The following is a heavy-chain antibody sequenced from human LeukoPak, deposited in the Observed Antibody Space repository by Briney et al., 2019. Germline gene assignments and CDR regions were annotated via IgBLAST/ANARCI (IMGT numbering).Heavy chain of an antibody. D-gene: IGHD3-22*01. CDR2: INHSGST. J-gene: IGHJ4*02. CDR3: ARGPIGQLDY. CDR1: GGSFSGYY. V-gene: IGHV4-34*01. Sequence: SETLSLTCAVYGGSFSGYYWSWIRQPPGKGLEWIGEINHSGSTNYNPSLKSRVTISVDTSKNQFSLKLSSVTAADTAVYYCARGPIGQLDYWGQGTLVTVSS.